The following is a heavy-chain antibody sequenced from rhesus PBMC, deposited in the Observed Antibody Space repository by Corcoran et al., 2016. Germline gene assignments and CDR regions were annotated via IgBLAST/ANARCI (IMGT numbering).Heavy chain of an antibody. D-gene: IGHD4-23*01. J-gene: IGHJ2*01. CDR2: IYGSGSNT. Sequence: QLQLQESGPGLVKPSETLSLTCAVSGGSISSSYYYWSWIRQAPGKGLEGIGYIYGSGSNTNSNPSLKSRVTLSVDTSKNQLALKLSSVTAADTAVYYCVSTVSPWYFDLWGPGTPITISS. CDR1: GGSISSSYYY. V-gene: IGHV4S11*01. CDR3: VSTVSPWYFDL.